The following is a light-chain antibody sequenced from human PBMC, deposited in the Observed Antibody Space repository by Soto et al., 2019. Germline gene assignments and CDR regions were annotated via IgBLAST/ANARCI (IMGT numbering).Light chain of an antibody. CDR3: QQYGSSLT. CDR1: QSVSSD. J-gene: IGKJ3*01. V-gene: IGKV3-15*01. Sequence: EIVMTQSPATLSVSPGERATLSCRASQSVSSDFAWYQQKPGQAPRLLIYGASSRATGIPARFSGSGSGTEFTLTISSLQSEDFAVYYCQQYGSSLTFXPGTKVDIK. CDR2: GAS.